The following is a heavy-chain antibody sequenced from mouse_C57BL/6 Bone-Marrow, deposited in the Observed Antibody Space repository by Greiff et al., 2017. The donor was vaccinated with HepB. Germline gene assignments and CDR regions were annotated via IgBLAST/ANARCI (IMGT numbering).Heavy chain of an antibody. V-gene: IGHV5-9-1*02. Sequence: EVKLVESGEGLVKPGGSLKLSCAASGFTFSSYAMSWVRQTPEKRLEWVAYISSGGDYIYYADTVKGRFTISRDNARNTLYLKMSSLKSEDTAMYYCTREEGSKNAMDYWGQGTSVTVSS. CDR3: TREEGSKNAMDY. J-gene: IGHJ4*01. D-gene: IGHD2-5*01. CDR1: GFTFSSYA. CDR2: ISSGGDYI.